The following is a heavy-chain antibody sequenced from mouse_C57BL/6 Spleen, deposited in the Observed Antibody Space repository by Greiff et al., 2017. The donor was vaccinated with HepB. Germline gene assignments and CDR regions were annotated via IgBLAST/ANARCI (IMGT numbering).Heavy chain of an antibody. V-gene: IGHV14-2*01. CDR2: IDPEDGET. D-gene: IGHD1-1*01. CDR1: GFNIKDYY. CDR3: ARSHGSSDYYAMDY. Sequence: VHVKQSGAELVKPGASVKLSCTASGFNIKDYYMHWVKQRTEQGLEWIGRIDPEDGETKYAPKFQGKATITADTSSNTAYLQLSSLTSEDTAVYYCARSHGSSDYYAMDYWGQGTSVTVSS. J-gene: IGHJ4*01.